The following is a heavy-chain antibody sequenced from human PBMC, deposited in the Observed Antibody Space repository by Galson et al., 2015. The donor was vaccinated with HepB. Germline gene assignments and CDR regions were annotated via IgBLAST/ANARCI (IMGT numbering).Heavy chain of an antibody. CDR2: ISSGSTYI. J-gene: IGHJ4*02. D-gene: IGHD3-22*01. CDR3: ARGEDYYDTSGYPDYLNY. CDR1: GFTFSSYK. V-gene: IGHV3-21*01. Sequence: SLRLSCAASGFTFSSYKMNWVRQAPGKGLEWVSSISSGSTYIYYADSVKGRFTISRDNAKNSLYLQMNSLRAEDTAVYTCARGEDYYDTSGYPDYLNYWGQGILVTVSS.